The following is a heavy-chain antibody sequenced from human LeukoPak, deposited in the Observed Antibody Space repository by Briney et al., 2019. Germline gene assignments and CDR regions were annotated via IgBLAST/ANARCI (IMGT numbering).Heavy chain of an antibody. CDR2: IIPILGTA. J-gene: IGHJ2*01. V-gene: IGHV1-69*04. D-gene: IGHD6-13*01. CDR1: GGTFSSYA. Sequence: SVKVSCKASGGTFSSYAISWVRQAPGQGLEWMGRIIPILGTANYAQKFQGRVTITADKSTSTAYMELSSLRSEDTAVYYCARGLPPPDSSSWGWYFDLWGRGTLVTVSS. CDR3: ARGLPPPDSSSWGWYFDL.